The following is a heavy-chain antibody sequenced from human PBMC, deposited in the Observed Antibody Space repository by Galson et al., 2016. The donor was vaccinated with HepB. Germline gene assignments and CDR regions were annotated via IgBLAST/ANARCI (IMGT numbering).Heavy chain of an antibody. Sequence: SVKVSCKASGYSFTAHYIHWVRQAPGEGLEWMGWINPNSGGPKYAQKFQGWVTMTRDTSIRTAYMEVTRLRSNDTAVYYCTRREGSGSGWSNFEYWGQGTLVTVSS. CDR2: INPNSGGP. CDR3: TRREGSGSGWSNFEY. J-gene: IGHJ4*02. V-gene: IGHV1-2*04. CDR1: GYSFTAHY. D-gene: IGHD6-19*01.